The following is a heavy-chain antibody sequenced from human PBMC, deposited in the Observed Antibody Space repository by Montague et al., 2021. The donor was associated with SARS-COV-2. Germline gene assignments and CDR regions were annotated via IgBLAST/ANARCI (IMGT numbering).Heavy chain of an antibody. D-gene: IGHD5-18*01. CDR1: GFTFSSYG. CDR2: IWYDGSNK. Sequence: SLRLSCAASGFTFSSYGMHWVRQAPGKGLEWVAVIWYDGSNKYYADSVKGRFTISRDNSKNTLYLQMNSLRAEDTAVYCCARDRGYSYGPTYYYYGMDVWGQGTTVTVSS. J-gene: IGHJ6*02. V-gene: IGHV3-33*01. CDR3: ARDRGYSYGPTYYYYGMDV.